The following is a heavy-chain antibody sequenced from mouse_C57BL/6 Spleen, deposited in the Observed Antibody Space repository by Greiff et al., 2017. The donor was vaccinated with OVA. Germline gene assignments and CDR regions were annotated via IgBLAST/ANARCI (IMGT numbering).Heavy chain of an antibody. CDR2: INYDGSST. J-gene: IGHJ1*03. Sequence: DVQLQESEGGLVQPGSSMKLSCTASGFTFSDYYMAWVRQVPEKGLEWVANINYDGSSTYYLDSLKSRFIISRDNAKNILYLQMSSLKSEDTATYYCARGAYYYGSGPYWYFDVWGTGTTVTVSS. CDR3: ARGAYYYGSGPYWYFDV. V-gene: IGHV5-16*01. CDR1: GFTFSDYY. D-gene: IGHD1-1*01.